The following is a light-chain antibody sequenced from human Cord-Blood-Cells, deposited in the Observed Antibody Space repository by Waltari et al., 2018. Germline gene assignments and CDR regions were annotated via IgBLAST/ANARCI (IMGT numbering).Light chain of an antibody. Sequence: DIVMTQSPDSLAVSLGARVTINCKSSQSVLYSSNNKNYLAWYQQKPGQPPKLLIYWASTRESGVPDRFSGSGSGTDFTLTISSLQAEDVAVYYCQQYYSTPWTFGQGTKVEIK. CDR3: QQYYSTPWT. V-gene: IGKV4-1*01. CDR1: QSVLYSSNNKNY. CDR2: WAS. J-gene: IGKJ1*01.